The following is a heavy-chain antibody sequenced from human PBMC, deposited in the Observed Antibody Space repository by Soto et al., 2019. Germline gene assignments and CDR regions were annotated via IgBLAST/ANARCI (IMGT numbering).Heavy chain of an antibody. Sequence: GGSLRLSCAASGFAFSSYAMHWVRQAPGKGLEWVAVISYDGSNKYYADSVKGRFTISRDNSKNTLYLQMNSLRAEDTAVYYCARGNPSYYDYVWGSYRYYYYGMDVWGQGTTVTVSS. CDR1: GFAFSSYA. CDR2: ISYDGSNK. J-gene: IGHJ6*02. CDR3: ARGNPSYYDYVWGSYRYYYYGMDV. D-gene: IGHD3-16*02. V-gene: IGHV3-30-3*01.